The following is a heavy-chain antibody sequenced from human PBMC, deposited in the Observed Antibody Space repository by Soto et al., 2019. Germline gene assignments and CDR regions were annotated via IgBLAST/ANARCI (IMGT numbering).Heavy chain of an antibody. CDR2: ITGNGLNT. J-gene: IGHJ1*01. CDR1: GFPFSIHG. D-gene: IGHD2-21*01. CDR3: AKNGLSTSRSASCS. V-gene: IGHV3-23*01. Sequence: XGFIRLYCGTSGFPFSIHGKSWVRPHTGKGLDRVSGITGNGLNTYYADSVKGLFTISRDNAKNSLFLQMNSLRADDTAVYYRAKNGLSTSRSASCSWGQGTRVSVAS.